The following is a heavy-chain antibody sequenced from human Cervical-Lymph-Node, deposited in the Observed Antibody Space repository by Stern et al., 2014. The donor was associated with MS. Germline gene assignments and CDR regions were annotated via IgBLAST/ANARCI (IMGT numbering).Heavy chain of an antibody. J-gene: IGHJ4*02. CDR2: IFPGGSDI. CDR3: ARQRYFDY. CDR1: GYTFTSYW. Sequence: EVQLVESGPEVKRPGESLKISCQASGYTFTSYWIGWVRQMPGKGLEWIAVIFPGGSDIRYSPSFQGQVTIPADKSSSPAYFPGNNLKASATAIYYCARQRYFDYWGQGTLVTVSS. V-gene: IGHV5-51*01.